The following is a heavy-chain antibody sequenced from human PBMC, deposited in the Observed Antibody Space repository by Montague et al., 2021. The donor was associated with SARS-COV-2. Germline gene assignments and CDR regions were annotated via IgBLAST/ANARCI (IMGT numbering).Heavy chain of an antibody. V-gene: IGHV4-31*03. Sequence: TLSLTCTVSGGSISSGGYYWCCIRQLPGKGLEWIGYVYYSGSTYYNPSLKSRVTISVDTSKNQFSLKLSSVTAADTAVYYCARDVGWYSSSWFDYWGQGTLVTVSS. CDR1: GGSISSGGYY. CDR2: VYYSGST. D-gene: IGHD6-13*01. CDR3: ARDVGWYSSSWFDY. J-gene: IGHJ4*02.